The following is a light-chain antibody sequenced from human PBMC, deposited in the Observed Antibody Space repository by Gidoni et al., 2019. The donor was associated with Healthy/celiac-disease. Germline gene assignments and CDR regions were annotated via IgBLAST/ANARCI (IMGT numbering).Light chain of an antibody. J-gene: IGKJ2*01. CDR2: KAS. V-gene: IGKV1-5*03. CDR1: PSISSW. Sequence: DIQMTQSPSTLSASVGDRVTITCRASPSISSWLAWYQQKPGKATKLLIYKASSLESGVPSRFRGSGSGTEFTLTISSLQPDDVATDYCQQYNSYSRTFGQGTKLEIK. CDR3: QQYNSYSRT.